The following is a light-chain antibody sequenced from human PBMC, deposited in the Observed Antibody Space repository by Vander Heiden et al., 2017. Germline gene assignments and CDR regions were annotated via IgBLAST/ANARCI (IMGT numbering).Light chain of an antibody. J-gene: IGKJ1*01. V-gene: IGKV1-5*03. CDR3: QQYNSWT. Sequence: DIQTTQSLVTLSASVVDSVTITCRASQSIINWLAWYQQKPAKAPKLLIYKASSLESGVPSRFSGSGSGTEFTLTISSLQPDDFATYYCQQYNSWTFGQGTKVEI. CDR1: QSIINW. CDR2: KAS.